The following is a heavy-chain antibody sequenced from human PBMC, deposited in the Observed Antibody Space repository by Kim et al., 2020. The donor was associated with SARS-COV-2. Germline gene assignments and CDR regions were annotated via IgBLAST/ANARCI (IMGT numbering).Heavy chain of an antibody. CDR1: GGSISSSSYY. V-gene: IGHV4-39*01. J-gene: IGHJ4*02. CDR3: ASEYDSSGYRFDY. D-gene: IGHD3-22*01. CDR2: IYYSGST. Sequence: SETLSLTCTVSGGSISSSSYYWGWIRQPPGKGLEWIGSIYYSGSTYYNPSLKSRVTISVDTSKNQFSLKLSSVTAADTAVYYCASEYDSSGYRFDYWGQGTLVTVSS.